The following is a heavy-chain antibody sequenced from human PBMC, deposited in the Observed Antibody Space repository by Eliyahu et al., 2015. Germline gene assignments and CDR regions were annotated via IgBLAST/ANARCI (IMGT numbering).Heavy chain of an antibody. CDR2: ISDNDGRT. CDR3: AKDYNYWGGYYLYDY. Sequence: EVQLLESGGALAQPGGSLRLSCXASGFTFSLYAMGWVRQAPGKGLEWVSHISDNDGRTYYADSVKGRFTISRDNSKNTLYLQMTSLRVEDTAVYYCAKDYNYWGGYYLYDYWGRGILVTVSS. D-gene: IGHD3-3*01. J-gene: IGHJ4*02. CDR1: GFTFSLYA. V-gene: IGHV3-23*01.